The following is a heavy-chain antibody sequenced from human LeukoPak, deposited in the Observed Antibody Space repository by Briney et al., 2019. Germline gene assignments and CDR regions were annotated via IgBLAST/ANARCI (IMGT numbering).Heavy chain of an antibody. V-gene: IGHV1-8*01. CDR3: ARGVPRYCRSPVRAAADICGVY. CDR1: GYTFTSYY. CDR2: MNPNSGDT. J-gene: IGHJ4*02. Sequence: ASVKVSCKASGYTFTSYYINWVRQATGQGLEWMGWMNPNSGDTGYAQKFQGRVTMTRDTSISTAYMELSSLRSEDTAVYYCARGVPRYCRSPVRAAADICGVYWGQGTLVTVSS. D-gene: IGHD2-2*01.